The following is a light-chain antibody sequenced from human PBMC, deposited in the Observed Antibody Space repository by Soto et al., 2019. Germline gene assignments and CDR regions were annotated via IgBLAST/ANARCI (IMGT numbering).Light chain of an antibody. Sequence: EIVLTQSPGTLSLSPGERATLSCRASQSVTSNYLAWYQKKPGQAPRVLIYGASNRATGIPDRFSGSGSGTDFTLTISRLEPEDFAVYYCQQYGSSPTFGQGTKVDIK. CDR1: QSVTSNY. CDR3: QQYGSSPT. CDR2: GAS. J-gene: IGKJ1*01. V-gene: IGKV3-20*01.